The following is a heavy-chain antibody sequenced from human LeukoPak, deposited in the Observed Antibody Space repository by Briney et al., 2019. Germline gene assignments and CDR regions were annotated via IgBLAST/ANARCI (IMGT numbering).Heavy chain of an antibody. Sequence: PGGSLRLSCAASGVTFSSYGMHWVRQAPGKGLGWGAVISYDGSNKYYADSVKGRFTISRDNSKNTLYLQMNSLRAEDTAVYYCAIIRGVTSGDPRCFDYWGQGTLVTVSS. J-gene: IGHJ4*02. CDR2: ISYDGSNK. D-gene: IGHD4-17*01. CDR1: GVTFSSYG. CDR3: AIIRGVTSGDPRCFDY. V-gene: IGHV3-30*03.